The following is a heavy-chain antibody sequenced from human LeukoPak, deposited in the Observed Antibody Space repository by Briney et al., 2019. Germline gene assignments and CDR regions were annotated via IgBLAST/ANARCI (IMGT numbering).Heavy chain of an antibody. J-gene: IGHJ4*02. D-gene: IGHD6-13*01. Sequence: GGSLRLSCAASGFTFDDYAMHWVRQAPGKGLEWVSGISWNSGSIGYADSVKGRFTISRDNAKNSLYLQMNSLRAEDTALYYCAKGRLDRYSSSWSDFDYWGQGTLVTVSS. CDR2: ISWNSGSI. CDR1: GFTFDDYA. CDR3: AKGRLDRYSSSWSDFDY. V-gene: IGHV3-9*01.